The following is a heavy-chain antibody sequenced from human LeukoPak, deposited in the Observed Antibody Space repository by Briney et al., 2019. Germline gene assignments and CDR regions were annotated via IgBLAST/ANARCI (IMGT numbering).Heavy chain of an antibody. CDR3: ARDPLYYYDSSGQAFDY. J-gene: IGHJ4*02. Sequence: GGSLRLSCAASGFTFSDAWMTWVRQAPGKGLEWVSYISSSSSTIYCADSVKGRFTISRDNAKNSPYLQMNSLRDEDTAVYYCARDPLYYYDSSGQAFDYWGQGTLVTVSS. V-gene: IGHV3-48*02. CDR1: GFTFSDAW. CDR2: ISSSSSTI. D-gene: IGHD3-22*01.